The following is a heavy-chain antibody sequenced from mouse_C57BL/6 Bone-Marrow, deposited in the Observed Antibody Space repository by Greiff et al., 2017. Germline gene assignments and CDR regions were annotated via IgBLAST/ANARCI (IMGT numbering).Heavy chain of an antibody. D-gene: IGHD2-1*01. Sequence: QVQLQQPGAELVMPGASVKLSCKASGYTFTSYCMHWVKQRPGQGLEWIGEFDPSDSYTNYNQKFKVKATLTVDKSTSTVYMQLSSLTSEDSAVYYCARPPSGNYGWYFDVWGTGTTVTVSS. J-gene: IGHJ1*03. V-gene: IGHV1-69*01. CDR2: FDPSDSYT. CDR3: ARPPSGNYGWYFDV. CDR1: GYTFTSYC.